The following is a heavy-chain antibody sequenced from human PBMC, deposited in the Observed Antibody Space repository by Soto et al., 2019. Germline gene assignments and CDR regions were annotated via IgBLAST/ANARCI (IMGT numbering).Heavy chain of an antibody. CDR2: ISAYNGNT. CDR3: ARDQESITDRILQY. Sequence: ASVKVSCKASGDTFASFGFSWVRQAPGQGLEWLGWISAYNGNTHYAQKVRDRVTLTTDTSTNTAYMELRSLTSDDTAVYYCARDQESITDRILQYWGQGTRVTVYS. CDR1: GDTFASFG. V-gene: IGHV1-18*01. D-gene: IGHD3-10*01. J-gene: IGHJ4*02.